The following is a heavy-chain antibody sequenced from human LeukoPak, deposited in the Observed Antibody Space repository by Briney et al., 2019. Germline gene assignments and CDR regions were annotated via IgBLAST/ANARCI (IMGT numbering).Heavy chain of an antibody. CDR2: IKHDGSER. Sequence: GGSLRLSCAASGFTFSSYSMNWVRQAPGKGLEWVANIKHDGSERYYVDSVKGRFTISRDNAKNSLFLQMNSLSAEDTGVYYCARAGLTVAADYWGQGTLVTVSS. CDR3: ARAGLTVAADY. D-gene: IGHD6-19*01. V-gene: IGHV3-7*03. J-gene: IGHJ4*02. CDR1: GFTFSSYS.